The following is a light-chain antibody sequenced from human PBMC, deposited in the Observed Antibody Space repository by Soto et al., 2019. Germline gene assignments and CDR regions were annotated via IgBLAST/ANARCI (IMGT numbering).Light chain of an antibody. J-gene: IGLJ1*01. Sequence: QSALTQPASVSGSPGQSITISCTGTSSDVGGHNYVSWYQQHPGKAPKLMIYDVSNRPSGVSNRFSGSKSGNTASLTISGLQAEDEADYYCSSYTSSNTLVFGTGTKATVL. CDR3: SSYTSSNTLV. CDR2: DVS. V-gene: IGLV2-14*03. CDR1: SSDVGGHNY.